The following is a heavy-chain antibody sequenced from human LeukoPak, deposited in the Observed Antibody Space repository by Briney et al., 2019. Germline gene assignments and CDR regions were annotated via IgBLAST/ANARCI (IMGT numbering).Heavy chain of an antibody. Sequence: PGGSLRVSCAASGFTFSSYWMSWVRQAPGKGLEWVANIKQDGSEKYYVDSVKGRFTISRDNAKNSLYLQMNSLRAEDTAVYYCARSKYQLLLYFYYWGQGTLVTVSS. J-gene: IGHJ4*02. D-gene: IGHD2-2*01. CDR2: IKQDGSEK. CDR3: ARSKYQLLLYFYY. CDR1: GFTFSSYW. V-gene: IGHV3-7*01.